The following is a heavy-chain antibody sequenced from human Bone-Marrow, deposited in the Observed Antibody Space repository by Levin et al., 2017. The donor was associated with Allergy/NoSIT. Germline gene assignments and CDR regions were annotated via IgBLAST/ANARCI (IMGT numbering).Heavy chain of an antibody. CDR2: ISIYNDDR. J-gene: IGHJ4*02. D-gene: IGHD1-26*01. CDR1: GFTFRNYD. CDR3: ARIPSEVGSTVFDF. V-gene: IGHV1-18*04. Sequence: GESLKISCKASGFTFRNYDIAWVRQVPGQGLQWVGSISIYNDDRHYSQGFHGKVLVAADTSTNTAYLEVWDLTSDDTAIYYCARIPSEVGSTVFDFWGQGSLVTVSS.